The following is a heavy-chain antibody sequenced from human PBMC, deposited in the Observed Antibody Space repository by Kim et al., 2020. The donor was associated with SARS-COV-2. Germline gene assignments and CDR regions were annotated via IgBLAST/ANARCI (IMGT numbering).Heavy chain of an antibody. D-gene: IGHD3-22*01. V-gene: IGHV3-15*01. J-gene: IGHJ2*01. CDR2: VNSKTDGETT. CDR3: ATDHLPYSGISVYYF. Sequence: GGSLRLSCAASGFTFSDAWMSWVRQAPGKGLEWVGRVNSKTDGETTDYAAPVKGRFTISRDDSDNTVYLQMNSLKTADTSVYYCATDHLPYSGISVYYF. CDR1: GFTFSDAW.